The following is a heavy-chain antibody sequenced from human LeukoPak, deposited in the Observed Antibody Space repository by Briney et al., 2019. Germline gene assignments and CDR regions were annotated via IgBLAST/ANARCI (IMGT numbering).Heavy chain of an antibody. D-gene: IGHD2-21*02. CDR3: AKDYCGGDCYSGWYFDL. CDR2: ISYNSDTI. CDR1: GFTFDDYA. J-gene: IGHJ2*01. V-gene: IGHV3-9*01. Sequence: HPGRSLRLSCAASGFTFDDYAMHWVRHAPGKGLEWVSGISYNSDTIAYADSVKGRFTISRDNAKNSLYLQMNSLRAEDTALYYCAKDYCGGDCYSGWYFDLWGRGTLVTVSS.